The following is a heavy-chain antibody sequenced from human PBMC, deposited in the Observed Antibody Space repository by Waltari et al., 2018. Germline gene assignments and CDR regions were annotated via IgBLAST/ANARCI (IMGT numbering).Heavy chain of an antibody. CDR2: IYYCGGT. V-gene: IGHV4-59*11. CDR1: GGSISSHY. CDR3: AREGRVGVRYFDY. J-gene: IGHJ4*02. Sequence: QVQLQESGPGLVKPSETLSLTCTVSGGSISSHYWSWIRQPPGKGLEWIGYIYYCGGTNYSPPLRSRVSISVETSKNQCSLRRSSVTAADTAVYYCAREGRVGVRYFDYWGQGTLVTVSS. D-gene: IGHD3-10*01.